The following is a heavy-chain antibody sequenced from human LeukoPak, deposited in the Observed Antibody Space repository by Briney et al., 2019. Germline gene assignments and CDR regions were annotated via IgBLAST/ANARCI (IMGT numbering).Heavy chain of an antibody. J-gene: IGHJ4*02. CDR3: ARVRFLEWLLTDY. V-gene: IGHV1-18*04. D-gene: IGHD3-3*01. CDR1: GYTFTGYY. CDR2: INPNNGNT. Sequence: ASVKVSCKASGYTFTGYYMHWVRQAPGQGLEWMGWINPNNGNTNYAQKLQGRVTMTTNTSTSTAYMELRSLRSDDTAVYYCARVRFLEWLLTDYWGQGTLVTVSS.